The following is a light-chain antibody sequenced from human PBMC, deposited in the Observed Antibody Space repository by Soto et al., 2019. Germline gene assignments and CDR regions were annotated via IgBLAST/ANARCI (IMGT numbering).Light chain of an antibody. V-gene: IGKV3-20*01. CDR3: QQYDSSPYT. Sequence: EIVMTQSPATLSVSPGERATLSCRASQRVSSSYLAWYQQKPGQAPRLLIYGASSRATGIPDRFSGSGSGTDFTLTISRLEPEDFAVYYCQQYDSSPYTFGQGTKLEIK. CDR1: QRVSSSY. J-gene: IGKJ2*01. CDR2: GAS.